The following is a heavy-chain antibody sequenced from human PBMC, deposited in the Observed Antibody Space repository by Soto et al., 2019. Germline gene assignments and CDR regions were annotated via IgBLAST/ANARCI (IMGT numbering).Heavy chain of an antibody. V-gene: IGHV3-48*02. CDR1: GFTFSSYS. CDR2: IRSGSAAI. Sequence: EVQLVESGGGLVQPGGSLRLSCAASGFTFSSYSMNWVRQAPGKGLAWVSYIRSGSAAIYYADSVKGRFTISRDNAKNSLYLQMNSLRDEDTAVYCCARGSDAFDIWGQGTMITVSS. J-gene: IGHJ3*02. CDR3: ARGSDAFDI.